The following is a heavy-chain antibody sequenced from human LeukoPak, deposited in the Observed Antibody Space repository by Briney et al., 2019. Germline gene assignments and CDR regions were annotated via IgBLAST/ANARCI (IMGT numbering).Heavy chain of an antibody. V-gene: IGHV3-21*01. CDR3: ARDPGSQRWLQRGPGGDY. J-gene: IGHJ4*02. Sequence: PGGSLRLSCAASGFTFSSYSMNWVRQAPGKGLEWVSSISSSSSYIHCADSVKGRFTISRDNAKNSLCLQMNSLRAEDTAMYYCARDPGSQRWLQRGPGGDYWGQGTLVTVSS. CDR1: GFTFSSYS. CDR2: ISSSSSYI. D-gene: IGHD5-24*01.